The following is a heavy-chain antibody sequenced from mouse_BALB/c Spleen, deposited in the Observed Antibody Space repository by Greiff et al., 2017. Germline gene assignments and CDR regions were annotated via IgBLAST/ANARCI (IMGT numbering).Heavy chain of an antibody. D-gene: IGHD3-3*01. V-gene: IGHV1S81*02. CDR1: GYTFTSYW. J-gene: IGHJ3*01. CDR3: AREGTGPWFAY. Sequence: QVQLQQPGAELVKPGASVKLSCKASGYTFTSYWMHWVKQRPGQGLEWIGEINPSNGRTNYNEKFKSKATLTVDKSSSTAYMQLSSLTSEDSAVYYCAREGTGPWFAYWGQGTLVTVSA. CDR2: INPSNGRT.